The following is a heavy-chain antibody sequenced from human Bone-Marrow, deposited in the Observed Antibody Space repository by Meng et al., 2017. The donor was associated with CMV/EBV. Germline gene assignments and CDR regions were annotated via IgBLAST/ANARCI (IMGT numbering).Heavy chain of an antibody. CDR2: ISYDGSNK. J-gene: IGHJ6*02. CDR3: ARRYGGNSYYYGMDV. Sequence: GESLKISCAASGFTFSSYAMHWVRQAPGKGLEWVAVISYDGSNKYYADSVKGRFTISRDNSKNTLYLQMNSLRAEDTAVYYCARRYGGNSYYYGMDVWGQGTTVTFSS. CDR1: GFTFSSYA. V-gene: IGHV3-30-3*01. D-gene: IGHD4-23*01.